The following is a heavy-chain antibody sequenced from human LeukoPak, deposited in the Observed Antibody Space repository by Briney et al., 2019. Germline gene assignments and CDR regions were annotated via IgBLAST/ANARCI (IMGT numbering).Heavy chain of an antibody. Sequence: GRSLRLSCAASGFTFSSYGMHWVRQAPGKGLEWVAVISYDGSNKYYADSVKGRFTISRDNSNNTLYLQMNSLRAEDTAVYYCAKTRGGPTSPDDYWGRGTLVTVSS. CDR2: ISYDGSNK. CDR3: AKTRGGPTSPDDY. CDR1: GFTFSSYG. V-gene: IGHV3-30*18. J-gene: IGHJ4*02. D-gene: IGHD2-15*01.